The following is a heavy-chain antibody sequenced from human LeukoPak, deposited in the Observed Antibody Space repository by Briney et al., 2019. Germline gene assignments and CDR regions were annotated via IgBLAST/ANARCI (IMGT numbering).Heavy chain of an antibody. CDR1: GYTFTSYY. CDR2: INPSGGST. CDR3: ARSQENYYGSGSYHPYYFDY. Sequence: ASVKVSCKASGYTFTSYYMHWVRQAPGQGLEWMGIINPSGGSTSYAQKFQGRVTMTRDTSTSTVYMELSSLRSEDTAVYYCARSQENYYGSGSYHPYYFDYWGQGTLVTVSS. J-gene: IGHJ4*02. D-gene: IGHD3-10*01. V-gene: IGHV1-46*01.